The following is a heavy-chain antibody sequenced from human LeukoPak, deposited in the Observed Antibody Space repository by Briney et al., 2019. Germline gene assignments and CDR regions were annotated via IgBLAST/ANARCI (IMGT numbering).Heavy chain of an antibody. D-gene: IGHD2-15*01. J-gene: IGHJ4*02. CDR3: ARQRRYCSGDNCYQRTFDY. CDR1: GFTFSDYS. Sequence: GGSLRLSCAASGFTFSDYSMNWVRQAPGKGLEWVSSISASSNYIYYAESVKGRFTISRDNAKNSLYLQMNSLRAEDTAVYYCARQRRYCSGDNCYQRTFDYWGQGTLVTVSS. V-gene: IGHV3-21*01. CDR2: ISASSNYI.